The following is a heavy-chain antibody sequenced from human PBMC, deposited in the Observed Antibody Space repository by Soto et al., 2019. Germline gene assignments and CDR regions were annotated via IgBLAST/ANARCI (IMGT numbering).Heavy chain of an antibody. V-gene: IGHV3-23*01. Sequence: EVQLLESGGGLVQPGGSLRLSCAASGFTFSSYAMTWVRQAPGKGLEWVSAISGSGDRTYYADSVKGRFTISRDNSKNTLYLQMNRLRAEDTAVYYCAKETYGQDYYWSSMDVWGQGTTVTVSS. D-gene: IGHD3-10*01. J-gene: IGHJ6*02. CDR1: GFTFSSYA. CDR2: ISGSGDRT. CDR3: AKETYGQDYYWSSMDV.